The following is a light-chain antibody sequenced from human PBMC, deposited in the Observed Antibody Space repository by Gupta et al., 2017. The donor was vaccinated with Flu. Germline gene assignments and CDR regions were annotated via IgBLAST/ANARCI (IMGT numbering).Light chain of an antibody. CDR3: QQTDSTPWT. CDR1: QHIANY. V-gene: IGKV1-39*01. J-gene: IGKJ1*01. Sequence: PPSLSASLGDRITITCRASQHIANYLNWYQQRPGEAPRLLVFGASNLQTGVPPRFSGTGSGRDFTLTINTLQPEDFATYSCQQTDSTPWTFGQGTRVDFK. CDR2: GAS.